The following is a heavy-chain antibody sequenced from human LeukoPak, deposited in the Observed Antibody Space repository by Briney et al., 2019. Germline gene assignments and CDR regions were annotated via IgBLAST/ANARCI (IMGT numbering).Heavy chain of an antibody. CDR3: ATDFYSRSQPDY. CDR2: VRYDAIDK. V-gene: IGHV3-30*02. Sequence: GGSLRLSCAASGFTFNSYAMHWVRQAPGKGLEWVAVVRYDAIDKEYADSVKGRFTISRDNSKNTLYLQMNSLRTDDTAVYYCATDFYSRSQPDYWGQGNPVTVSS. CDR1: GFTFNSYA. J-gene: IGHJ4*02. D-gene: IGHD6-13*01.